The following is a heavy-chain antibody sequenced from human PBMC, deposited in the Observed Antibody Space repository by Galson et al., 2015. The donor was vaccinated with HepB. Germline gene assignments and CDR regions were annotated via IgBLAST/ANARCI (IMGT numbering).Heavy chain of an antibody. D-gene: IGHD2-15*01. V-gene: IGHV3-48*04. CDR3: ARDPSSDRWSPGL. CDR1: GFALSISD. CDR2: IDTGSTTI. J-gene: IGHJ4*02. Sequence: SLKLSCAVSGFALSISDMNWVRQAPGKGLEWVAYIDTGSTTINYADSVKGRFTISRDNAQNSLYLQMHSLRVEDTAIYYCARDPSSDRWSPGLWGQGTLVTVSS.